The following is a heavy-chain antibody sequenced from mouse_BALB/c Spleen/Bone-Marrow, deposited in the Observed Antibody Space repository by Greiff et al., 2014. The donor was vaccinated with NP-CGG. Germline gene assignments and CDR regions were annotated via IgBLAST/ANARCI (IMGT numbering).Heavy chain of an antibody. CDR3: ARPIFL. CDR1: GFNTKDTY. CDR2: IDPANGNT. Sequence: VQLKQSGAELVKPGASVKLSCTASGFNTKDTYMHWVKQRPEQGLEWIGRIDPANGNTKYDPKFQGKATITADTSSNTAYLQLSSLTSEDTAVYYCARPIFLWGQGTSVTVSS. V-gene: IGHV14-3*02. J-gene: IGHJ4*01.